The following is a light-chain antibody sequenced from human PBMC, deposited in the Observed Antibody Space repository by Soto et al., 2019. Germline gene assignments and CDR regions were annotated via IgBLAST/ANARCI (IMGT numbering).Light chain of an antibody. J-gene: IGLJ1*01. CDR1: SSNIGAGYD. CDR2: GNT. Sequence: QSVLTQPPSVSGAPGQRVTISCTGSSSNIGAGYDVHWYQQLPGTAPKLLIYGNTNRPSGVPDRFSGSKSGTSASLAITGLQADDEDDYYCQSYDSSVTLRVFGTGTKLTVL. CDR3: QSYDSSVTLRV. V-gene: IGLV1-40*01.